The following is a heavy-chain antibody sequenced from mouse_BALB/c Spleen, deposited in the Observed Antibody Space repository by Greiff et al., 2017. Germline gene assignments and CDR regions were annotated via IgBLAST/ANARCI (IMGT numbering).Heavy chain of an antibody. J-gene: IGHJ4*01. V-gene: IGHV2-9*02. Sequence: LQESGPGLVAPSQSLSITCTVSGFSLTSYGVHWVRQPPGKGLEWLGVIWAGGSTNYNSALMSRLSISKDNSKSQVFLKMNSLQTDDTAMYYCSRDFKDSAIDYWGQGTSVTVSS. CDR2: IWAGGST. CDR1: GFSLTSYG. CDR3: SRDFKDSAIDY.